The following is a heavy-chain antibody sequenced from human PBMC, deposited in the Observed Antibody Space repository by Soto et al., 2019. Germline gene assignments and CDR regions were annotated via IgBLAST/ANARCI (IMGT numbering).Heavy chain of an antibody. CDR1: GGSISSSSYY. CDR2: IYYSGST. Sequence: QLQLQESGPGLVKPSETLSLTCTVSGGSISSSSYYWGWIRQPPGKGLEWIGSIYYSGSTYYNPSLKSRVTISVDTPKNQFSLKLSSVTAADTAVYYGATLIAARLPRADYYGMDVWGQGTTVTVSS. D-gene: IGHD6-6*01. CDR3: ATLIAARLPRADYYGMDV. V-gene: IGHV4-39*01. J-gene: IGHJ6*02.